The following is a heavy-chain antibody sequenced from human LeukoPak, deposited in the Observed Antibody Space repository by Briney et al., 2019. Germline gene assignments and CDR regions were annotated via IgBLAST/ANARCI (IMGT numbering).Heavy chain of an antibody. Sequence: SETLSLTCTVSGGSISSYYWSWIRQPPGKGLEWIGYIYYSGSTNYNPSLKSRVTISVDTSKNQFSLKLSSVTAADTAVYYCARVPRWLPFDYWGQGTLVTVSS. CDR2: IYYSGST. CDR1: GGSISSYY. J-gene: IGHJ4*02. V-gene: IGHV4-59*01. D-gene: IGHD5-24*01. CDR3: ARVPRWLPFDY.